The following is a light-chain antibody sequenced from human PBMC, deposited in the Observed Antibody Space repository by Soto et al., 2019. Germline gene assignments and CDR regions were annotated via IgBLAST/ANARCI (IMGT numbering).Light chain of an antibody. J-gene: IGKJ1*01. CDR1: QSISSW. V-gene: IGKV1-5*01. CDR2: RAS. CDR3: QQYNSYS. Sequence: DIQMTQSPSTLSASVGDRVTITCRASQSISSWLAWYQQKPGTAPKVLIYRASNLQSGVPSRFSGSGSGTEFTLTISSLQPDDFATYYCQQYNSYSFGQGTKVDI.